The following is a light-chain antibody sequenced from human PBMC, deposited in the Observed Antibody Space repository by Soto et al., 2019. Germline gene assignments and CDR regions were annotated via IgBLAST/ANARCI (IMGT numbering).Light chain of an antibody. CDR3: QQNKSYPLT. Sequence: DIQMTQSPSTLSASVGDRVTITCRASQSISSWLAWYQQKPGKAPNLLIYKASTLESGVPSRFSGSGSGTEFTLTISSVQPDDFATYYCQQNKSYPLTFGGGTKVDIK. CDR1: QSISSW. V-gene: IGKV1-5*03. J-gene: IGKJ4*01. CDR2: KAS.